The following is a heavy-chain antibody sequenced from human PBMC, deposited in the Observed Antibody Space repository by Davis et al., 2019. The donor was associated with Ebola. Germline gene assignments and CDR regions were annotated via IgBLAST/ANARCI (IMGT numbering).Heavy chain of an antibody. CDR1: GFTFSDYY. CDR2: ISSSSSYT. J-gene: IGHJ4*02. CDR3: ASLKGYSGLDY. V-gene: IGHV3-11*06. D-gene: IGHD1-26*01. Sequence: GESLKISCAASGFTFSDYYMRWIRQAPGKGLEWVSYISSSSSYTNYADSVKGRFTISRDNAKNSLYLQMNSLRAEDTAVYYCASLKGYSGLDYWGQGTLVTVSS.